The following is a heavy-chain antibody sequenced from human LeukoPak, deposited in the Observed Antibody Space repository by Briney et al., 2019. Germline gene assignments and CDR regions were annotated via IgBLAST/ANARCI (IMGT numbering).Heavy chain of an antibody. CDR3: ARVSGRWLQTRYYFDY. V-gene: IGHV4-34*01. D-gene: IGHD5-24*01. J-gene: IGHJ4*02. Sequence: SETLSLTCAVYGGSFSGYYWSWIRQPPGKGLEWIGEINHSGSTNYNPSLKDRVTISVDTSKNQFSLKLSSVTAADTAVYYWARVSGRWLQTRYYFDYWGQGTLVTVSS. CDR2: INHSGST. CDR1: GGSFSGYY.